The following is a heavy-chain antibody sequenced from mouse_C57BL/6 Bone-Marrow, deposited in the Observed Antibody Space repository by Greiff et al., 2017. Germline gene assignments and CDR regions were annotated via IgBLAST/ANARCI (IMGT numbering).Heavy chain of an antibody. CDR2: IRLKSDNYAT. CDR3: TGHSNFSMDY. D-gene: IGHD2-5*01. V-gene: IGHV6-3*01. J-gene: IGHJ4*01. CDR1: GFTFSNYW. Sequence: EVKLVESGGGLVQPGGSMKLSCVASGFTFSNYWMNWVRQSPEKGLEWVAQIRLKSDNYATHYAESVKGRFTISRDDSKSSVYLQMNNLRAEDTGIYYCTGHSNFSMDYWGQGTSVTVSS.